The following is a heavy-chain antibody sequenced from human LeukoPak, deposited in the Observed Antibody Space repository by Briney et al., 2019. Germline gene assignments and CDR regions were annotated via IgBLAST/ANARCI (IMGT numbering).Heavy chain of an antibody. D-gene: IGHD3-22*01. V-gene: IGHV5-51*01. CDR3: ARHYYNDNTLLDF. Sequence: GESLKISCKASGYSFANYWIGWVRQMPGKGLEWMGTIYPGDSDTNYSPSFQGHVTFSTDKSISTAYLQWTSLKASDTAIYFCARHYYNDNTLLDFWGQGTLVTVSS. CDR1: GYSFANYW. CDR2: IYPGDSDT. J-gene: IGHJ4*02.